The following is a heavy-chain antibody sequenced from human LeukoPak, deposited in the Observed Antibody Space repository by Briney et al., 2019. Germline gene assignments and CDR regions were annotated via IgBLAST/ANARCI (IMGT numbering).Heavy chain of an antibody. D-gene: IGHD6-6*01. CDR3: ARGSSSPPNDY. Sequence: SETLSLTCTVSGGSISRGGYYWSWIRQPPGKGLEWIGYIYHSGSTYYNPSLKSRVTISVDRSKNQFSLKLSSVTAADTAVYYCARGSSSPPNDYWGQGTLVTASS. CDR1: GGSISRGGYY. J-gene: IGHJ4*02. V-gene: IGHV4-30-2*01. CDR2: IYHSGST.